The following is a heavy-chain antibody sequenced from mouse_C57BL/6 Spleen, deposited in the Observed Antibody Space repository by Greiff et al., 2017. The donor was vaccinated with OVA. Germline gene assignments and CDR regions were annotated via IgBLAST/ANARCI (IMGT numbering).Heavy chain of an antibody. CDR2: IHPNSGST. V-gene: IGHV1-64*01. Sequence: QVQLQQPGAELVKPGASVKLSCKASGYTFTSYWMHWVKQRPGQGLEWIGMIHPNSGSTNYNEKFKSKATLTVDKSSSTAYMQLSSLTSEDSAVYYCATSTMVTTYAMDCWGQGTSVTVSS. J-gene: IGHJ4*01. CDR1: GYTFTSYW. CDR3: ATSTMVTTYAMDC. D-gene: IGHD2-2*01.